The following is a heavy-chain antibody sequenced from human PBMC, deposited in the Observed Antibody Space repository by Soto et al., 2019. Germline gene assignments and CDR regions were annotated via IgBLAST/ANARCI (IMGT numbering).Heavy chain of an antibody. CDR2: ISSSGSTI. V-gene: IGHV3-48*03. Sequence: EVQLVESGGGLVQPGGSLRLSCAASGFTFSSYEMNWVRQAPGKGLEWVSYISSSGSTIYYADYVKGRFTISRDNAKNSLYLQMNSLRAEDTAVYYCSRDSWFGELFGLFDYWGQGTLVTVSS. CDR1: GFTFSSYE. CDR3: SRDSWFGELFGLFDY. D-gene: IGHD3-10*01. J-gene: IGHJ4*02.